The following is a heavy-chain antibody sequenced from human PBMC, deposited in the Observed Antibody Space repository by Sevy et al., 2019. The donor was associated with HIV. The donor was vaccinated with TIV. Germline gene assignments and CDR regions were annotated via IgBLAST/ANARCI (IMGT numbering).Heavy chain of an antibody. Sequence: GGFLRLSCAASGITLSDAWVIWVRQAPGKGLEWVGHINRSTDGGTTDYAAPVKGRFTVSRDDSKDMVYLHMDSLNTEDTGVNFWATMGQNPPYHDYIYAMDVWGQGTLVTVSS. D-gene: IGHD1-26*01. V-gene: IGHV3-15*01. CDR3: ATMGQNPPYHDYIYAMDV. CDR2: INRSTDGGTT. J-gene: IGHJ6*02. CDR1: GITLSDAW.